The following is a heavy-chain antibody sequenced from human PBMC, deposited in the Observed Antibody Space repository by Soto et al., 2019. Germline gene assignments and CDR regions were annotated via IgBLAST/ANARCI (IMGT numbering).Heavy chain of an antibody. CDR3: ARETTGSYDGAFDI. J-gene: IGHJ3*02. D-gene: IGHD1-26*01. Sequence: SETLSLTCAVSGGSIGTFFWTWIRQPPGKGLEWVGYISYSGSTTYNPSLKSRVTMSVDTSKNQFSLKLSSVTAADTAVYYCARETTGSYDGAFDIWGQGTMVTVSS. CDR1: GGSIGTFF. CDR2: ISYSGST. V-gene: IGHV4-59*13.